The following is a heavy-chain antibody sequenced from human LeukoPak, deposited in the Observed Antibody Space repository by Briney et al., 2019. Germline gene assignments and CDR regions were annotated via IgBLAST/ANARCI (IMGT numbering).Heavy chain of an antibody. J-gene: IGHJ5*02. Sequence: GSSVKVSCKASGGTSSSYAISWVRQAPGQGLEWMGRIIPILGIANYAQKFQGRVTITADKSTSTAYMELSSLRSEDTAVYYCARDRSSGWHNWFDPWGQGTLVTVSS. CDR2: IIPILGIA. V-gene: IGHV1-69*04. CDR1: GGTSSSYA. D-gene: IGHD6-19*01. CDR3: ARDRSSGWHNWFDP.